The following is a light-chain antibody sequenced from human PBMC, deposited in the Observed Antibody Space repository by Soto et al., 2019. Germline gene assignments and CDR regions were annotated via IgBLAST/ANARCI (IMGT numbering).Light chain of an antibody. CDR3: QQYHRYPYS. CDR1: QSISNW. V-gene: IGKV1-5*03. Sequence: DIQMTQSPSTLSASVGDRVTITCRASQSISNWLAWYQQKPGEAPKLLIYRASNLESGVPSRFSGSGSGTEFTLTISSLQTDDFATYYCQQYHRYPYSFGPGTQLPI. J-gene: IGKJ2*01. CDR2: RAS.